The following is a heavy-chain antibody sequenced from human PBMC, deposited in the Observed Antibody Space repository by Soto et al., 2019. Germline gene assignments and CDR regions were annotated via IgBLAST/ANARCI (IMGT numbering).Heavy chain of an antibody. V-gene: IGHV3-30*03. CDR3: VSDRGYGLYSVPYS. D-gene: IGHD3-10*01. CDR2: ISSYGGLQ. CDR1: GFTFTRYG. Sequence: QAHLVESGGGVVQPGRSLRLSCAASGFTFTRYGRNWVRQAPGTRLEWVAVISSYGGLQHYADSVKGRFTISRDNSKNMVLLQMNSLRAEDTAMYYCVSDRGYGLYSVPYSGGQGPLVSVAS. J-gene: IGHJ5*01.